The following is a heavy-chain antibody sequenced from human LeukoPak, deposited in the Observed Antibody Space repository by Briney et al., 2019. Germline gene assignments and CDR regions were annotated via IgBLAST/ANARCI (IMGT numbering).Heavy chain of an antibody. V-gene: IGHV3-23*01. D-gene: IGHD3-16*01. J-gene: IGHJ4*02. CDR2: ISGTGLTT. CDR3: VKDQRFLNSN. CDR1: GFTFSSYA. Sequence: QPGGSLRLSCAASGFTFSSYAMTWVRQAPGKGLEWVSAISGTGLTTYYADSVKGRFTISRDNSKSTLYLQMNSLRDEDTAVYYCVKDQRFLNSNWGQGTLVTVTS.